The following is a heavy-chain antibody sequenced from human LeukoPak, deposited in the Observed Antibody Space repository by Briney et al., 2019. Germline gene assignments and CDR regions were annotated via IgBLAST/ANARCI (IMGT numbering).Heavy chain of an antibody. J-gene: IGHJ4*02. CDR1: GFKFSSNS. V-gene: IGHV3-21*01. Sequence: GGSLRLSCAASGFKFSSNSMNWVRQAPGKGLEWVSFISTSSSYIYYADSVKGRFTISRDNAKNSLYLQMYSLRAEDTAVYYCARASSSWYYFDYWGQGTLVTVSS. CDR3: ARASSSWYYFDY. D-gene: IGHD6-13*01. CDR2: ISTSSSYI.